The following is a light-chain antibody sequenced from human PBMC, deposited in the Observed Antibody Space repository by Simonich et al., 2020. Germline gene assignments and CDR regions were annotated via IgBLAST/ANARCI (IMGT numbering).Light chain of an antibody. CDR2: DAS. V-gene: IGKV3D-20*01. CDR3: QQYGSSPYT. J-gene: IGKJ2*01. Sequence: EIVLTQYPGTLSLSPGERATLSCRASQSVSSSYLAWYQQKPGLAPRLLIYDASSRATGIPDRFSGRGSGTDFTLTISRLEPEDFAVYYCQQYGSSPYTFGQGTKLEIK. CDR1: QSVSSSY.